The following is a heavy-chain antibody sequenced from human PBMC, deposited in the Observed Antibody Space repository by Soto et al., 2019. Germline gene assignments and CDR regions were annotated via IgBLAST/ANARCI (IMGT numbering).Heavy chain of an antibody. CDR3: VRDAGSLGY. J-gene: IGHJ4*02. D-gene: IGHD3-10*01. Sequence: GSLRLSCVVSGSTFSSYSMDWVRQAPGKGLEWVSYITSGSSTIHYADSVKGRFTISRDNAKNSVFLQMNSLRVEDTAVYYCVRDAGSLGYWGQGTLVTVSS. CDR2: ITSGSSTI. V-gene: IGHV3-48*01. CDR1: GSTFSSYS.